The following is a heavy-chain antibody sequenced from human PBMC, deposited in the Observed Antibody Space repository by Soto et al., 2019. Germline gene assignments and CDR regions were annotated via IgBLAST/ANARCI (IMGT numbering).Heavy chain of an antibody. V-gene: IGHV3-33*01. D-gene: IGHD1-1*01. Sequence: QVQLVESGGGVVQPGRSLRLSCAASGFSFSSYAMHWVRQAPGKGLEWVSLIWYDGSKKFYVDSVKGRFTISRDNSKNTLYLQINSLRADDTAVYYCAREISGQPFDHWGQGTLVTVAS. CDR1: GFSFSSYA. CDR3: AREISGQPFDH. CDR2: IWYDGSKK. J-gene: IGHJ4*02.